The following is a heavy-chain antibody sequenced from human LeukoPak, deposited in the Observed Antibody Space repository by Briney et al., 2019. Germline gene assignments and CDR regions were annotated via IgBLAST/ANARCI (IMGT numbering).Heavy chain of an antibody. CDR2: IYYSGDT. V-gene: IGHV4-39*01. Sequence: SETLSLTCTVSGGSISSSSYYWGWIRQPPGKGLEWIGSIYYSGDTYYNPSLKSRRVTISVDTSKNQFSLRLSSVTAADTAVYYCARLPVVGATPDYWGQGTLVTVSS. CDR1: GGSISSSSYY. J-gene: IGHJ4*02. D-gene: IGHD1-26*01. CDR3: ARLPVVGATPDY.